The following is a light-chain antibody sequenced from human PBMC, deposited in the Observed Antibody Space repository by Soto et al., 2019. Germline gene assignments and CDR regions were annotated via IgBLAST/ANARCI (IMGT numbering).Light chain of an antibody. CDR1: RSVSSTY. Sequence: EIVLTQSPGTLSLSPGERATLSCRASRSVSSTYLAWYQQKPGQAPRLLIYGASSRASGVPDRFSASGSGTDFTLTISSLEPEDFALYYCQQRSNWPPITFGQGTRLEIK. V-gene: IGKV3D-20*02. J-gene: IGKJ5*01. CDR3: QQRSNWPPIT. CDR2: GAS.